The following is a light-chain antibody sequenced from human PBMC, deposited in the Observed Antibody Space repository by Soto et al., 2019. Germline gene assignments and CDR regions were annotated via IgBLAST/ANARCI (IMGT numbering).Light chain of an antibody. J-gene: IGKJ1*01. CDR1: QSVSSSY. CDR3: QQSGSSSRT. CDR2: GAS. Sequence: EIGLTQSPGTLSLSPGERANVSCRASQSVSSSYLGWYQQKPGQAPRILIYGASSRATGIPDRFSGSESGTDFTLTISRLETEDCAVYDGQQSGSSSRTGGQGTKVDIK. V-gene: IGKV3-20*01.